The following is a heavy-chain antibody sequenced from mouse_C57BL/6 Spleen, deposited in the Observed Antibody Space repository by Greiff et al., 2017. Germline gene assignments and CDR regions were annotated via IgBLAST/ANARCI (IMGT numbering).Heavy chain of an antibody. CDR1: GYTFTGYW. Sequence: QVQLQQSGAELMKPGASVKLSCKATGYTFTGYWIEWVKQRPGHGLEWIGEILPGSGSTNYNEKFKGKATFTADTSSNTAYMQLSSLTSEDSAVYFCARCSNYLYYAMDYWGQGTSVTVSS. CDR2: ILPGSGST. D-gene: IGHD2-5*01. J-gene: IGHJ4*01. CDR3: ARCSNYLYYAMDY. V-gene: IGHV1-9*01.